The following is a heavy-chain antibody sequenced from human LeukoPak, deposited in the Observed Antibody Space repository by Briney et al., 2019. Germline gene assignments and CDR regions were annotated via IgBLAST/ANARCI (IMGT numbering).Heavy chain of an antibody. J-gene: IGHJ4*02. D-gene: IGHD6-6*01. CDR2: LDYSGST. CDR3: ARRHVQYSSSSDPYYFDY. CDR1: GVSVSSYY. Sequence: SETLSLTCTVSGVSVSSYYWTWSRQPPGKGLEWIGYLDYSGSTNYNPSLKSRITISVDTSKNNFSLKLSSVTAADTAVYYCARRHVQYSSSSDPYYFDYWGQGTLVTVSS. V-gene: IGHV4-59*02.